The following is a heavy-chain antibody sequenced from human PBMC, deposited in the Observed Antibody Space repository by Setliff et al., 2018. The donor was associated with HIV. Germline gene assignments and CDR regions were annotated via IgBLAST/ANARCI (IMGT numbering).Heavy chain of an antibody. CDR1: GGSISSGGYY. Sequence: CTVSGGSISSGGYYWSWIRQHPGKGLEWIGYIHYSGNTYNNPSLNSRISISVDMSKNKFSLKLSSLTAADTAVYYCARGGLGVVTSFDSWGPGTLVTVSS. CDR2: IHYSGNT. J-gene: IGHJ4*02. D-gene: IGHD3-3*01. V-gene: IGHV4-31*03. CDR3: ARGGLGVVTSFDS.